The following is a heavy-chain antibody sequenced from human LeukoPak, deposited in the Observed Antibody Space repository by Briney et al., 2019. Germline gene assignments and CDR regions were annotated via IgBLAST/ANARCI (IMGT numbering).Heavy chain of an antibody. CDR1: GGSFSGYY. Sequence: PSETLSLTCAVYGGSFSGYYWSWIRQPPGKGLEWIGETNHSGSTNYNPSLKSRVTISVDTSKNQFSLKLSSVTAADTAVYYCARGLYSSSWPLDYWGQGTLVTVSS. CDR2: TNHSGST. V-gene: IGHV4-34*01. J-gene: IGHJ4*02. CDR3: ARGLYSSSWPLDY. D-gene: IGHD6-13*01.